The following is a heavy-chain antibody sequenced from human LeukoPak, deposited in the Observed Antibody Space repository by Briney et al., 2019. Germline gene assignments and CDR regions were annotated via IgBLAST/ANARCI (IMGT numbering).Heavy chain of an antibody. CDR3: AREPDSGAYGNQEPFDY. V-gene: IGHV3-7*01. D-gene: IGHD3-22*01. J-gene: IGHJ4*02. Sequence: GGLRLSCAASGFMFSSYWMTWVRQAPGKGLEWVANIRQDGGEGYYVDSVKGRFTVSRDNAKNFLYLQLDSLRVEDTAVYYCAREPDSGAYGNQEPFDYWGQGTLVTVSS. CDR2: IRQDGGEG. CDR1: GFMFSSYW.